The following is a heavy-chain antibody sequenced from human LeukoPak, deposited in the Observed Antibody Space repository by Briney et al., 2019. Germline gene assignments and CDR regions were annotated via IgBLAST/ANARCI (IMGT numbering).Heavy chain of an antibody. CDR3: ARGRNYYDSSGYSDY. Sequence: SETLPLTCAVYGGSFSVYYWSWIRQPPGKGLEWIGEINHSGSTNYNPSLKSRVTISVDTSKNQFSLKLSSVTAADTAVYYCARGRNYYDSSGYSDYWGQGTLVTVSS. J-gene: IGHJ4*02. V-gene: IGHV4-34*01. CDR2: INHSGST. D-gene: IGHD3-22*01. CDR1: GGSFSVYY.